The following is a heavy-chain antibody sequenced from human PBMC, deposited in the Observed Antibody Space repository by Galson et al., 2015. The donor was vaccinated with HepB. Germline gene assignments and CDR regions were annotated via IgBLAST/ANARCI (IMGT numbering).Heavy chain of an antibody. Sequence: SVKVSCKASGYTFTSYGISWVRQAPGQGLEWMGWISAYNGNTNYAQKLQGRVTMTTDTSTSTAYMELRSLRSDDTAVYYCARGGYCSSTSCYGGNYHYGMDVWGQGTTVTVSS. D-gene: IGHD2-2*01. CDR1: GYTFTSYG. CDR3: ARGGYCSSTSCYGGNYHYGMDV. CDR2: ISAYNGNT. V-gene: IGHV1-18*04. J-gene: IGHJ6*02.